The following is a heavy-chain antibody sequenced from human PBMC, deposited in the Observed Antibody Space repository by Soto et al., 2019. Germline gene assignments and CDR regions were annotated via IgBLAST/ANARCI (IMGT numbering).Heavy chain of an antibody. J-gene: IGHJ6*03. V-gene: IGHV1-2*04. CDR2: INPNSGGT. Sequence: ASVKVSCKASGYTFTGYYMHWVRQAPGQGLEWMGWINPNSGGTNYAQKFQGWVTISRDKAKNSLYLQMNSLRAEDTAVYYCSRSSSSWYPDQYYYKDLWGKGTTVTVSS. CDR1: GYTFTGYY. D-gene: IGHD6-13*01. CDR3: SRSSSSWYPDQYYYKDL.